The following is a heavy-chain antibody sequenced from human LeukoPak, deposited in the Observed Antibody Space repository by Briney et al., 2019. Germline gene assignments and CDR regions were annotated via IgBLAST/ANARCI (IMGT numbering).Heavy chain of an antibody. CDR2: INPNSGGT. Sequence: ASVKVSCKASGYTFTGYYMHWVRQAPGQGLEWMGWINPNSGGTNYAQKFQGRVTMTRDTSISTAYMELSRLRSDDTAVYYCARDHSDYDENWFDPWGQGTLVTVSS. V-gene: IGHV1-2*02. J-gene: IGHJ5*02. D-gene: IGHD5-12*01. CDR1: GYTFTGYY. CDR3: ARDHSDYDENWFDP.